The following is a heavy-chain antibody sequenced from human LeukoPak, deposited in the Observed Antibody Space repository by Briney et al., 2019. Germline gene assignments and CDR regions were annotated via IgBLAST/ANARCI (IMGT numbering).Heavy chain of an antibody. CDR2: IFPGDSET. Sequence: GESLKISCKGSGYSFTTHWIGWVRQLPGKGLEWMGLIFPGDSETIYSPSLQGQVTISADKSINTAYLRWSSLKASDTAMYYCATSESQTRFDYWGQGTLVTVSS. CDR1: GYSFTTHW. V-gene: IGHV5-51*01. J-gene: IGHJ4*02. D-gene: IGHD1/OR15-1a*01. CDR3: ATSESQTRFDY.